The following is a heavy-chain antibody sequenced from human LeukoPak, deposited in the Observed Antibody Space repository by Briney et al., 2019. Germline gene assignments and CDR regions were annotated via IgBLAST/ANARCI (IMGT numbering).Heavy chain of an antibody. D-gene: IGHD6-13*01. CDR3: AKDRSIAAAGYWFDP. Sequence: GGSLRLSCAASGFTFCRYAISWVRQAPGKGLAWFSAICGSGGSTYYADSVKGRFTISRDNSKNTLYLQMNSLRAEDTAVYYCAKDRSIAAAGYWFDPWGQGTLVTVSS. CDR2: ICGSGGST. J-gene: IGHJ5*02. V-gene: IGHV3-23*01. CDR1: GFTFCRYA.